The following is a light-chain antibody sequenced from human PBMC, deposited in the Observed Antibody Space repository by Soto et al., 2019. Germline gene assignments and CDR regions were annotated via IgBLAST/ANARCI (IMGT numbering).Light chain of an antibody. Sequence: DFVMTQSPDSLAVSLGERATINCKSSQNVLHSSNKKNYLAWYQQKPGQPPQLVIYWASTRKSGVPDRFSGSGSWTDFTLTISNVQAEDVAVYYCQQYFSTPLTFGPGTRVDI. V-gene: IGKV4-1*01. CDR3: QQYFSTPLT. J-gene: IGKJ3*01. CDR1: QNVLHSSNKKNY. CDR2: WAS.